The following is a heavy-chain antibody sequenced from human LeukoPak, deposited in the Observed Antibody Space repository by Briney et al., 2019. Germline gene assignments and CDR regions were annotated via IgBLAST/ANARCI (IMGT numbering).Heavy chain of an antibody. Sequence: SETLSLNCTYSGGSISSYYWSWFRQPPGKGLKCSGYIYYSVCTNYNPALKSRVTISVDTSKNQFSLKLSSVTAADTAVYYCARDRRYYDSSGYYYVLDAFDIWGQGTMVTVSS. D-gene: IGHD3-22*01. CDR2: IYYSVCT. CDR3: ARDRRYYDSSGYYYVLDAFDI. V-gene: IGHV4-59*12. J-gene: IGHJ3*02. CDR1: GGSISSYY.